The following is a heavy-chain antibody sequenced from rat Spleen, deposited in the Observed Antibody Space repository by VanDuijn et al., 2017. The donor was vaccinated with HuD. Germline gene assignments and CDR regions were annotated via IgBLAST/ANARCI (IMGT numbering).Heavy chain of an antibody. J-gene: IGHJ2*01. CDR1: GFTFSDYY. CDR2: FSYDGRTT. V-gene: IGHV5-22*01. Sequence: EVQLVESGGGLVQPGRSLKLSCAASGFTFSDYYMAWVRQAPTEGLEWVATFSYDGRTTYYRDSVKGRFTISRDNAKSTLYLQMNSLRSEDTATYYCARHWNDDYFDYWGQGVMVTVSS. CDR3: ARHWNDDYFDY.